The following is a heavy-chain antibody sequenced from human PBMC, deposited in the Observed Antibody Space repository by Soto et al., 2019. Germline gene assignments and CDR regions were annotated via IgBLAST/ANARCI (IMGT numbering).Heavy chain of an antibody. Sequence: GASVKVSCKASEYTFTDYSLHWVRQAPGQGLEWMGIINPSVGTTTYAQRFQDRVIMTRDTSTSTVYMELSSLRSEDTAVYYCARDLYSSNWYVRAFDIWGQGTMVTVSS. V-gene: IGHV1-46*03. CDR2: INPSVGTT. D-gene: IGHD6-13*01. CDR1: EYTFTDYS. J-gene: IGHJ3*02. CDR3: ARDLYSSNWYVRAFDI.